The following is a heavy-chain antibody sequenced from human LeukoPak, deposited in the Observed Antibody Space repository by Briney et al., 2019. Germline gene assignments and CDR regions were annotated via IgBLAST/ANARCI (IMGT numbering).Heavy chain of an antibody. Sequence: GGSLRLSCAASGFTFSSYWMHWVRQAPGKGLVWVSRINSDGSSTSYADPVKGRFTISRDNAKNTLYLQMNSLRAEDTAVYYCARVYYDSSGYYSFDYWGQGTLVTVSS. D-gene: IGHD3-22*01. V-gene: IGHV3-74*01. CDR3: ARVYYDSSGYYSFDY. J-gene: IGHJ4*02. CDR1: GFTFSSYW. CDR2: INSDGSST.